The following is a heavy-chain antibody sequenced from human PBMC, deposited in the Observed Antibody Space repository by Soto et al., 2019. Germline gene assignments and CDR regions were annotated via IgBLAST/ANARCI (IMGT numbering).Heavy chain of an antibody. D-gene: IGHD1-1*01. CDR3: ARGWNDFPH. CDR1: GGTFSSYA. J-gene: IGHJ1*01. V-gene: IGHV1-69*01. Sequence: QVQLVQSGDEVKKPGSSVKVSSKASGGTFSSYAISWVRQAPGQGLECMGGIIPVFGTANYAQKFQGRVTINADESTSTVYMELSSLRSEDTAVYYCARGWNDFPHWGQGTLVTVSS. CDR2: IIPVFGTA.